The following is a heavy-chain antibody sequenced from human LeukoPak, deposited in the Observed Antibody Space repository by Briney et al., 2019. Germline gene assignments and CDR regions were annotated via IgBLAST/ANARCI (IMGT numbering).Heavy chain of an antibody. Sequence: ASVKVSCKASGGTFSSYAISWVRQAPGQGLEWMGRIIPILGIANYAQKFQGRVTITADESTSTAYMELSSLRSEDTAVYYCARVRSGDSSGYYDYWGQGTLVTVSS. CDR1: GGTFSSYA. D-gene: IGHD3-22*01. J-gene: IGHJ4*02. CDR2: IIPILGIA. CDR3: ARVRSGDSSGYYDY. V-gene: IGHV1-69*04.